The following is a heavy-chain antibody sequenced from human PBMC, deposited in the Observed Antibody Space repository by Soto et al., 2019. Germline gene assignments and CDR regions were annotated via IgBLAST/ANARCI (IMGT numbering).Heavy chain of an antibody. CDR1: GFTYTDFA. D-gene: IGHD3-22*01. CDR3: ARRAWDSYYAIVV. V-gene: IGHV3-30*09. J-gene: IGHJ6*02. Sequence: VQLVESGGGEVQPGRSLRLSCAASGFTYTDFALHWVRQAPGKGLEWVAIISYDGSDKYYADSVKGRFAISRDNPKNTLYLEMNSLRPESTAVYFCARRAWDSYYAIVVWGQGTTVTVFS. CDR2: ISYDGSDK.